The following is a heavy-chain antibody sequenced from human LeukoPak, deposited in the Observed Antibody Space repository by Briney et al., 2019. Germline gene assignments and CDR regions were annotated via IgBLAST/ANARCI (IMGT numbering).Heavy chain of an antibody. J-gene: IGHJ3*01. V-gene: IGHV3-23*01. Sequence: HPGGSLRLSCAASGFTFSDYAMSWVRQAPGKGLEWVSTVSGSGDSTYYADSVKGRFTISRDNSKNALDLQINSLRAEDTAVYYCARDIQLSTWGLGTMVTVSS. CDR3: ARDIQLST. CDR1: GFTFSDYA. D-gene: IGHD5-24*01. CDR2: VSGSGDST.